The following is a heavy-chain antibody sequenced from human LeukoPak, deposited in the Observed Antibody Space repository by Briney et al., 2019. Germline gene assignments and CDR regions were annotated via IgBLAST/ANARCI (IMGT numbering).Heavy chain of an antibody. CDR2: MNPNSGNT. J-gene: IGHJ5*02. D-gene: IGHD2-2*01. V-gene: IGHV1-8*01. Sequence: GASVKVSCKASGYTFTSYDINWERQATGQGLEWMGWMNPNSGNTGYAQKFQGRVTMTRNTSISTAYMELSSLRSEDTAVYYCARLGYCSSTSCSQPNWFDPWGQGTLVTVSS. CDR3: ARLGYCSSTSCSQPNWFDP. CDR1: GYTFTSYD.